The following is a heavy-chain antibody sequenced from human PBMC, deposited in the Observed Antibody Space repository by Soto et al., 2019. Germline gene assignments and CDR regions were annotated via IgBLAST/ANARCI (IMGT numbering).Heavy chain of an antibody. CDR1: GYTFTSYY. CDR2: INPSGGST. J-gene: IGHJ3*02. D-gene: IGHD3-22*01. V-gene: IGHV1-46*01. Sequence: GASVKVSCKASGYTFTSYYMHWVRQAPGQGLEWMGIINPSGGSTSYAHKFQGRVTMTRDTSTSTVYMELSSLRSEDTAVYYCARDQFGIVVVKRGDAFAIWGQGTMVTVSS. CDR3: ARDQFGIVVVKRGDAFAI.